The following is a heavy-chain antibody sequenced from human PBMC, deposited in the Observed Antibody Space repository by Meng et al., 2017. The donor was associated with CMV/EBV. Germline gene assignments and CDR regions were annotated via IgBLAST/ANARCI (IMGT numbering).Heavy chain of an antibody. CDR3: ARGTLNRGYIVVVPAAIQDFTGFDP. CDR2: INPNSGGT. CDR1: GYTFTGYY. V-gene: IGHV1-2*02. J-gene: IGHJ5*02. D-gene: IGHD2-2*02. Sequence: ASVQVSCKASGYTFTGYYMHWVRQAPGQGLEWMGWINPNSGGTNYAQKFQGRVTMTRDTSISTAYMELSRLRSDDAAVYYCARGTLNRGYIVVVPAAIQDFTGFDPWGQGTLVTVSS.